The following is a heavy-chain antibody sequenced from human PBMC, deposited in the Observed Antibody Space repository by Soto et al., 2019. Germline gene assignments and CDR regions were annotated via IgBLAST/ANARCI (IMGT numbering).Heavy chain of an antibody. Sequence: QVQLQESGPGLVKPSETLSLTCTVSGGSISTYYWSWIRQPPGKGLEWIGYIYYSGSTNYNPSLKSRVTISVDTSKNQFSPKLSSGSAADTAVYYWARDGSRYDFWSGPYYFYYWGQGTLVTVSS. CDR3: ARDGSRYDFWSGPYYFYY. V-gene: IGHV4-59*01. CDR1: GGSISTYY. D-gene: IGHD3-3*01. J-gene: IGHJ4*02. CDR2: IYYSGST.